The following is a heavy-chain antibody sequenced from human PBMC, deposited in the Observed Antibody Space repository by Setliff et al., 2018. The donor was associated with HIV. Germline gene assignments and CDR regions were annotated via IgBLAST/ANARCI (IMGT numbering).Heavy chain of an antibody. CDR1: GYTFTSYD. Sequence: ASVKVSCKPSGYTFTSYDINWVRQAVGQGLEWMGWMNPDSRNTGYAQRFEGSVTMTWDTSISTAYMELNNVKFEDTAIYYCARARTDYYDRRRRSHYYIDVWARGATVTVSS. CDR3: ARARTDYYDRRRRSHYYIDV. J-gene: IGHJ6*03. CDR2: MNPDSRNT. V-gene: IGHV1-8*02. D-gene: IGHD3-22*01.